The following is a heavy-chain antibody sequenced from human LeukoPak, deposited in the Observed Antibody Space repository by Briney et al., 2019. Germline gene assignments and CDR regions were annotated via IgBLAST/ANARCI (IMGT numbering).Heavy chain of an antibody. J-gene: IGHJ4*02. CDR2: LRGGGET. V-gene: IGHV3-23*01. D-gene: IGHD2-2*03. Sequence: GGSLRLSCAASGFSFRSYAMSWVRQAPARGLEWVSSLRGGGETFYADSVKGRFTLSRDESRNTVYLQMNNLRVEDTAVYFCVKANWISSADAVVWGQGTLVTVPS. CDR3: VKANWISSADAVV. CDR1: GFSFRSYA.